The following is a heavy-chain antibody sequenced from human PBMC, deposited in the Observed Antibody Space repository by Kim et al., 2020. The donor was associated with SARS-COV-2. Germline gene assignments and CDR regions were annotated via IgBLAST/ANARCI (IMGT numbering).Heavy chain of an antibody. CDR2: ISSSSSYI. D-gene: IGHD3-3*01. CDR3: AREGAQYYDFWSGYYISYWFDP. Sequence: GGSLRLSCAASGFTFSSYSMNWVRQAPGKGLEWVSSISSSSSYIYYADSVKGRFTISRDNAKNSLYLQMNSLRAEDTAVYYCAREGAQYYDFWSGYYISYWFDPWGQGTLVTVSS. CDR1: GFTFSSYS. V-gene: IGHV3-21*01. J-gene: IGHJ5*02.